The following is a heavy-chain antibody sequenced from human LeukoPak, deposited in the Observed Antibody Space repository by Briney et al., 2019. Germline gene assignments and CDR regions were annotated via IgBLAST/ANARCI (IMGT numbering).Heavy chain of an antibody. V-gene: IGHV3-9*01. D-gene: IGHD6-19*01. CDR3: AKDIGAVAGTWFDP. CDR1: GFTFDDYA. Sequence: GGSLRLSCAASGFTFDDYAMHWVRQAPGKGLEWVSGISWNSGSIGYADSVKGRFTISRDNAKNSLYLQMNSLRAEDTALYYCAKDIGAVAGTWFDPWGQGTLVTVSS. J-gene: IGHJ5*02. CDR2: ISWNSGSI.